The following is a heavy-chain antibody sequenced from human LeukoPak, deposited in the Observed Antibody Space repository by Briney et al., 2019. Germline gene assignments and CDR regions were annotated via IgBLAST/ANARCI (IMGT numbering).Heavy chain of an antibody. Sequence: ASVKVSCKASGYTFTGYYMHWVRQAPGQGLEWMGWINPNSGGTNYAQKFQGRVTMTRDTSISTAYMELSRLRSDDTAVYYCARGTPLAGTPKFDYWGQGTLVTVSS. D-gene: IGHD6-19*01. V-gene: IGHV1-2*02. J-gene: IGHJ4*02. CDR3: ARGTPLAGTPKFDY. CDR2: INPNSGGT. CDR1: GYTFTGYY.